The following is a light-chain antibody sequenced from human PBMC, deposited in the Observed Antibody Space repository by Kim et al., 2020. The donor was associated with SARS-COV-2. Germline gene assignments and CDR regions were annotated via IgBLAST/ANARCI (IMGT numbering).Light chain of an antibody. CDR2: GTS. CDR3: QQYDDSLFT. CDR1: RSVASNS. J-gene: IGKJ3*01. Sequence: SSGERATLSCRASRSVASNSLAWYQQRPGQSPRLLINGTSTRATGIPDRFSGSGSGTDFTLTISRLDPEDFAVYYCQQYDDSLFTFGPGTKVDIK. V-gene: IGKV3-20*01.